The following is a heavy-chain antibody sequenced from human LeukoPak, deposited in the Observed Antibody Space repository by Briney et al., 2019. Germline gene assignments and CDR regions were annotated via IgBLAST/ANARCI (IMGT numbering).Heavy chain of an antibody. CDR1: GYTFTGYY. Sequence: ASVKVSCKASGYTFTGYYMHWVRQAPGQGLEWMGWINPNSGGTNYAQKFQGRVTMTRDTSISTAYMELSRLRSDDTAVYYCARDDRPAKYYDFWSGSSGWFNPWGQGTLVTVSS. CDR2: INPNSGGT. D-gene: IGHD3-3*01. CDR3: ARDDRPAKYYDFWSGSSGWFNP. V-gene: IGHV1-2*02. J-gene: IGHJ5*02.